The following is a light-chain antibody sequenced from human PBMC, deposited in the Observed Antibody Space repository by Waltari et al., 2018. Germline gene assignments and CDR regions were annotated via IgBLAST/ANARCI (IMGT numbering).Light chain of an antibody. V-gene: IGKV3-20*01. CDR1: QSVRRS. J-gene: IGKJ1*01. CDR3: QEYVNLPAT. Sequence: EIVLTQSPGTLSLSPGDRATLSCRASQSVRRSLTWYQQKPGQAPRLLIYDTSTRATGIPDRFSGSGSGTDFSLTISRLEPEDFAVYYCQEYVNLPATFGQRTKVEIK. CDR2: DTS.